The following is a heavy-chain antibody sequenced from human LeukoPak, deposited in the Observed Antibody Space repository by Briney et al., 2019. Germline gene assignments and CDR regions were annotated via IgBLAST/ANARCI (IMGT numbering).Heavy chain of an antibody. J-gene: IGHJ6*02. CDR3: AKEDPSYSSGWYGGFYYYYGMGV. D-gene: IGHD6-19*01. CDR2: ISYDGSNK. Sequence: PGGSLRLSCAASGFTFSSYGMHWVRQAPGKGLEWVAVISYDGSNKYYADSVKGRFTISRDNSKNTLYLQMNSLRAEDTAVYYCAKEDPSYSSGWYGGFYYYYGMGVWGQGTTVTVSS. V-gene: IGHV3-30*18. CDR1: GFTFSSYG.